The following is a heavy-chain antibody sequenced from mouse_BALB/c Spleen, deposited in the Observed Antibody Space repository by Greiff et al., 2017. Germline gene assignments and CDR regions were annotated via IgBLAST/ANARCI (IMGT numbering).Heavy chain of an antibody. D-gene: IGHD1-1*01. J-gene: IGHJ4*01. CDR1: GYNFTSYW. V-gene: IGHV1-55*01. Sequence: QVQLQQPGAELVKPETSVKLSCKASGYNFTSYWINWVKLRPGQGLEWIGDIYPGSGSTNYNEKFKSKATLTVDTSSSTAYMQLSSLASEDSALYYCARGDYYGSSYPYWGQGTSVTVSS. CDR2: IYPGSGST. CDR3: ARGDYYGSSYPY.